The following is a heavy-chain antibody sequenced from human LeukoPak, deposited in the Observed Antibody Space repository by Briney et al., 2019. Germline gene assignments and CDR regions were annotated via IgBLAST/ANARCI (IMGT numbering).Heavy chain of an antibody. CDR3: ARDLFSCSSTSCYVY. Sequence: PGGSLRLSCAASGFTFSSYCMSWVRQAPGKGLEWVANIIQDGSTKYYVASVKGRFTISRDDAKNSLYLQMNSLRAEDTAVYYCARDLFSCSSTSCYVYWGQGTLVTVSS. CDR1: GFTFSSYC. D-gene: IGHD2-2*01. J-gene: IGHJ4*02. V-gene: IGHV3-7*01. CDR2: IIQDGSTK.